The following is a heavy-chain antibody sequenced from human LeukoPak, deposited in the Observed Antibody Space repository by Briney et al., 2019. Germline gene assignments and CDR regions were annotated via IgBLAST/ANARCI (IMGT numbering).Heavy chain of an antibody. CDR2: IHYSGST. CDR3: ARTRGYGYYFDY. D-gene: IGHD5-12*01. CDR1: GGSISNYY. J-gene: IGHJ4*02. V-gene: IGHV4-59*08. Sequence: SETLSLTYTVSGGSISNYYWSWIRQPPGKGLEWIGYIHYSGSTNYNPSLNSRVTISVDTSKNQFSLKLGSVTAADTAVYYCARTRGYGYYFDYWGQGTLVTVSS.